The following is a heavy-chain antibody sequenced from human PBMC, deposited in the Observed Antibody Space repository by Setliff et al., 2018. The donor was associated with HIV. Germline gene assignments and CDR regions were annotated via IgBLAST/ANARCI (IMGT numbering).Heavy chain of an antibody. CDR1: GDSIRGYY. CDR2: VFYTGFA. Sequence: PSETLSLTCTVSGDSIRGYYWSWIRQPPGKGLEWMGYVFYTGFAAYNPPLKSRLTISVDTSKSQFSLTLTSVTAADTAVYYCARQMPIPGIAITPVDYWGQGALVTVSS. V-gene: IGHV4-59*08. J-gene: IGHJ4*02. CDR3: ARQMPIPGIAITPVDY. D-gene: IGHD5-12*01.